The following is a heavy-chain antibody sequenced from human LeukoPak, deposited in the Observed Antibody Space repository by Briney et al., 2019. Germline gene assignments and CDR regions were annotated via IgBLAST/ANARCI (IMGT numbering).Heavy chain of an antibody. Sequence: SETLSLTCTVSGGSISSDNYSWGWIRQPPGKGLEWIGSLFYSGNTYYNPSLKSRVSISVNASKNQFSLNLISVTAADTAVYYCARETNLLLRGSALDIWGQGTMVTVSS. CDR2: LFYSGNT. CDR3: ARETNLLLRGSALDI. J-gene: IGHJ3*02. CDR1: GGSISSDNYS. V-gene: IGHV4-39*07. D-gene: IGHD3-3*01.